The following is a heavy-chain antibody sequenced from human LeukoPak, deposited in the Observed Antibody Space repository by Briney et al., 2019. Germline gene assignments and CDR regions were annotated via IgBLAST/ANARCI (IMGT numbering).Heavy chain of an antibody. CDR3: AKDRTPGSSRPAPSDY. Sequence: QSGGSLRLSCAASGFTFSSYAMSWVRQAPGKGLEWVSAISGSGGSTYYADSVKGRFTISRDNSKNTLYLQMNSLRAEDTAVYYCAKDRTPGSSRPAPSDYWGQGTLVTVSS. CDR2: ISGSGGST. J-gene: IGHJ4*02. D-gene: IGHD6-6*01. CDR1: GFTFSSYA. V-gene: IGHV3-23*01.